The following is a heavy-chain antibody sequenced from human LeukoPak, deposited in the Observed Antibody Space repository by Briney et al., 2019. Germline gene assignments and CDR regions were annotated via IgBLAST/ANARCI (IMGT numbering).Heavy chain of an antibody. CDR3: AKSYSSVFYYYMDV. Sequence: SGTLSLTCTVSGGSMRSSNDYWGWIRQPPGKGLEWIGNVHSIGNTYYNPSLKSRVTISVDTSKNQFSLKLNSVSAADTAVYYCAKSYSSVFYYYMDVWGRGTTVTVSS. J-gene: IGHJ6*03. CDR1: GGSMRSSNDY. CDR2: VHSIGNT. D-gene: IGHD6-19*01. V-gene: IGHV4-39*01.